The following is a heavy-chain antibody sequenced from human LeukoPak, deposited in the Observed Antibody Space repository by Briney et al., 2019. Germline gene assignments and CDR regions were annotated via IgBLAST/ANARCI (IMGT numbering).Heavy chain of an antibody. J-gene: IGHJ5*02. CDR3: ARDRSSLYSSSWYVNWFDP. CDR2: ISYDGSNK. CDR1: GFTLSSYA. V-gene: IGHV3-30-3*01. Sequence: GRSLRLSCAASGFTLSSYAMHWVRQAPGKGLEWVAVISYDGSNKYYADSVKGRFTISRDNSKNTLYLQMNSLRAENTAVYYCARDRSSLYSSSWYVNWFDPWGQGTLVTVSS. D-gene: IGHD6-13*01.